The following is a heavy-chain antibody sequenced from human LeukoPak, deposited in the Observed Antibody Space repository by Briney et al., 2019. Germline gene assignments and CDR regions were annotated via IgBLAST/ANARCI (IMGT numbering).Heavy chain of an antibody. D-gene: IGHD2-15*01. CDR3: AKEYCSGGSCYSLYTMGLDP. Sequence: GGSLRLSXAASGFTFRSYAMSWVRQAPGKGLEWVSAISGSGGSTYYADSVKGRFTISRDNSKNTLYLQMNSLRAEDTAVYYCAKEYCSGGSCYSLYTMGLDPWGQGTLVTVSS. CDR1: GFTFRSYA. V-gene: IGHV3-23*01. CDR2: ISGSGGST. J-gene: IGHJ5*02.